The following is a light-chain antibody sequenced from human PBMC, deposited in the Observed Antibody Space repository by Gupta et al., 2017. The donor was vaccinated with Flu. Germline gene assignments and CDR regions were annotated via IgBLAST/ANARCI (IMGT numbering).Light chain of an antibody. CDR3: QQYNNWPPLT. Sequence: VVMTQSPATLSLSPRERATLSCRASQSVSSDLAWYQQKPGQAPRLLIYGASTMATGIPARFSGSGSGTEFTLTINSLQSEDFAVYFCQQYNNWPPLTFGGGTKVEI. CDR2: GAS. V-gene: IGKV3-15*01. CDR1: QSVSSD. J-gene: IGKJ4*01.